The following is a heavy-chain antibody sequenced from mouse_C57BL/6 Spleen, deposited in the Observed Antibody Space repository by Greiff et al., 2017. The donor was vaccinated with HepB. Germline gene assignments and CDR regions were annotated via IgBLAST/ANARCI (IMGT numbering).Heavy chain of an antibody. CDR3: ARGDYAIDY. V-gene: IGHV1-50*01. Sequence: VQLQQPGAELVKPGASVKLSCKASGYTFTSYWMQWVKQRPGQGLEWIGEIDPSDSYTNYNQKFKGKATLTVDTSSSTAYMQLSSLTSEDSAVYYCARGDYAIDYWGQGTSVTVSS. CDR2: IDPSDSYT. CDR1: GYTFTSYW. J-gene: IGHJ4*01.